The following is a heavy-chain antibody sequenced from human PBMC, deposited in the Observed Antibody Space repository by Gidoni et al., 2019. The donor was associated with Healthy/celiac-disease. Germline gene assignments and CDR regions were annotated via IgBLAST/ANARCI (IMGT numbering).Heavy chain of an antibody. J-gene: IGHJ6*02. Sequence: EVQLVESGGGLVQPGGSLRLSCAASRFTFSTYDMHWVRQATGKRLEWVSGIGTDGDTYYPGSVKGRFTISRENAKNSLFLQMNSLRAGDTAVYYCARGAVAGSGDYGMDVWGQGTTVTVSS. CDR1: RFTFSTYD. D-gene: IGHD6-19*01. CDR2: IGTDGDT. V-gene: IGHV3-13*01. CDR3: ARGAVAGSGDYGMDV.